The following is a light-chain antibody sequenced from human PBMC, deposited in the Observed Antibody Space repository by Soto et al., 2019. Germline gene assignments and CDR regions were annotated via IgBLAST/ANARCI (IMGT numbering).Light chain of an antibody. CDR3: HRRVNWPT. V-gene: IGKV3-11*01. CDR1: QSVNRY. Sequence: EIVLTQSPATLSLSPGERATLSCRTSQSVNRYLDWNQQKPGQAPRLLIYDASNRAAGIPARFSGSGSGTDFSLTISGLEPEDFAVYYWHRRVNWPTFGPGTKVDIK. J-gene: IGKJ3*01. CDR2: DAS.